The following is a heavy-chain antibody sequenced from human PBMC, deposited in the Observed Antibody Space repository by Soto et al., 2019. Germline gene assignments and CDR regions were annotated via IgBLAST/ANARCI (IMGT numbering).Heavy chain of an antibody. J-gene: IGHJ4*02. CDR2: ISTGNGNT. CDR1: GYSFTSYS. D-gene: IGHD6-19*01. Sequence: GASVKVSCKASGYSFTSYSMHWVLQGPGRSLEWMGWISTGNGNTVYSQKFQGRVTITRDTSATTAYMELRSLRSEDTSVYYCARDLQDTSGWYGVDYWGQGTLVTVSS. V-gene: IGHV1-3*04. CDR3: ARDLQDTSGWYGVDY.